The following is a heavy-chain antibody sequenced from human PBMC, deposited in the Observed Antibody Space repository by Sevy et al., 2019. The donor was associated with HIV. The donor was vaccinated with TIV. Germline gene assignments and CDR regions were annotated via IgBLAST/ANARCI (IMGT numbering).Heavy chain of an antibody. CDR2: VSQSGSA. V-gene: IGHV4-34*01. CDR1: GVSFSDYY. CDR3: ARGPLFSPEYCSGGSCPTIDY. D-gene: IGHD2-15*01. J-gene: IGHJ4*02. Sequence: SETLSLTCAVSGVSFSDYYWAWIRQPPGKGLEWIGEVSQSGSANSSPSLRSRVIMSLDTSNNHFSLKLTSVTAADTAVYYCARGPLFSPEYCSGGSCPTIDYWSQGTLVTVP.